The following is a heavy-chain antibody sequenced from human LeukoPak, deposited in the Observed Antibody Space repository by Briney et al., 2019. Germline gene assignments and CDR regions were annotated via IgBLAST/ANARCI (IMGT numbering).Heavy chain of an antibody. Sequence: SETLSLTCTVSGGSISSYYWSWIRQPPGKGLECIGYIYYSGSTNYNPSLKSRVTISVDTSKNQFSLKLSSVTAADTAVYYCARTKLYGDYRLDPWGQGTLVTVSS. D-gene: IGHD4-17*01. J-gene: IGHJ5*02. CDR1: GGSISSYY. V-gene: IGHV4-59*01. CDR3: ARTKLYGDYRLDP. CDR2: IYYSGST.